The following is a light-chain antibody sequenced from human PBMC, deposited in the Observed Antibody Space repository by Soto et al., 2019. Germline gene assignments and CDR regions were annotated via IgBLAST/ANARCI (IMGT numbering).Light chain of an antibody. V-gene: IGKV3-15*01. CDR2: GAS. CDR1: QSVSSN. CDR3: QQYNNWPRT. Sequence: EIVMTQSPATLSVSPGERATLSCRASQSVSSNLAWYQQEPGQAPRLLIYGASTRATGIPARFSGSGSGTEITLTISSLQSEDFAVYYCQQYNNWPRTFGQGTKVDIK. J-gene: IGKJ1*01.